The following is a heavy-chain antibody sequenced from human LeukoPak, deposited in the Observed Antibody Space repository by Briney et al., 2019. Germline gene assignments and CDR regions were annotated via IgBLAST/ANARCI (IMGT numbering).Heavy chain of an antibody. D-gene: IGHD1-7*01. CDR3: ARGTTGDFDY. Sequence: ASVKVSCTASGYSFSTFGITWVRQAPGQGLEWMGWISLYNGDTNYAQKFQGRVTMTTDTSTNTAYMELRSLRSDDTAVYYCARGTTGDFDYWGQGTLITVSS. CDR1: GYSFSTFG. CDR2: ISLYNGDT. J-gene: IGHJ4*02. V-gene: IGHV1-18*01.